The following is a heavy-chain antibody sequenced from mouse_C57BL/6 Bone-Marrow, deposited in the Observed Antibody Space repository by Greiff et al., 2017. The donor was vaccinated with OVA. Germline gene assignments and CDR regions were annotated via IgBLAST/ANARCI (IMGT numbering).Heavy chain of an antibody. CDR2: ISYDGSN. D-gene: IGHD2-4*01. CDR3: ARGGYDYDGVDY. CDR1: GYSITSGYY. V-gene: IGHV3-6*01. J-gene: IGHJ2*01. Sequence: EVQLQQSGPGLVKPSQSLSLTCSVTGYSITSGYYWNWIRQFPGNKLEWMGYISYDGSNNYNPSLKNRISITRDTSKNQFFLKLNSVTTEDTATYYCARGGYDYDGVDYWGQGTTLTVSS.